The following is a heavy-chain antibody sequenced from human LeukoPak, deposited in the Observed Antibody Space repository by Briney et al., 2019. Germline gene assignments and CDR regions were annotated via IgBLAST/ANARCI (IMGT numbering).Heavy chain of an antibody. CDR2: FDPEDGET. J-gene: IGHJ3*02. D-gene: IGHD2-2*01. V-gene: IGHV1-24*01. CDR3: ATGAVPAAMGHRRSRRAFDI. CDR1: GYTLTELS. Sequence: ASVKVSCKVSGYTLTELSMHWVRQAPGKGLEWMGGFDPEDGETIYAQKFQGRVTMTEDTSTDTAYMELSSLRSEDTAVYYCATGAVPAAMGHRRSRRAFDIWGQGTMVTVSS.